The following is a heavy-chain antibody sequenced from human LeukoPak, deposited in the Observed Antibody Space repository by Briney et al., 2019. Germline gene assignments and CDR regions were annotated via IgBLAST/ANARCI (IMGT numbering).Heavy chain of an antibody. D-gene: IGHD4-17*01. CDR2: ISAYNGNT. CDR1: GYTFTSYG. J-gene: IGHJ5*02. V-gene: IGHV1-18*01. Sequence: ASVKVSCKASGYTFTSYGISWVRQAPGQGLEWMGGISAYNGNTNYAQKLQGRVTMTTDASTNTAYMELSSLRSEDTPVYYCARSYGDYVMYWFDPWGQGTLVTVSS. CDR3: ARSYGDYVMYWFDP.